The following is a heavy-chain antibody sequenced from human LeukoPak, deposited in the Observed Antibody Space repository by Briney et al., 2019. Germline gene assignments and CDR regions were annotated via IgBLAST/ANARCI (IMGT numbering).Heavy chain of an antibody. CDR3: ARDLKSYCGGDCSAYDAFDI. D-gene: IGHD2-21*02. J-gene: IGHJ3*02. V-gene: IGHV4-31*03. CDR2: IYYSGST. Sequence: MSSQTLSLTCTVSGGSISSGGYYWSWIRQHPGKGLEWIGYIYYSGSTYYNPSLKSRVTISVDTSKNQFSLKLSSVTAADTAVYYCARDLKSYCGGDCSAYDAFDIWGQGTMVTVSS. CDR1: GGSISSGGYY.